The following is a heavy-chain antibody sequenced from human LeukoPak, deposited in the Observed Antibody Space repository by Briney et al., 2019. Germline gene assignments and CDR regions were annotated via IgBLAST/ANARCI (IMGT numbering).Heavy chain of an antibody. CDR2: ISAYNGNT. CDR1: GYTFTSYG. J-gene: IGHJ5*02. V-gene: IGHV1-18*01. CDR3: ARGALVRGVIIDGDWSDP. D-gene: IGHD3-10*01. Sequence: GASVNVSCAASGYTFTSYGISCVRQAPGQGLEWMGWISAYNGNTNYAQKLQGRVTMTTDTSTSTAYMELRSLRSDDTAVYYCARGALVRGVIIDGDWSDPWGQGTLVTVSS.